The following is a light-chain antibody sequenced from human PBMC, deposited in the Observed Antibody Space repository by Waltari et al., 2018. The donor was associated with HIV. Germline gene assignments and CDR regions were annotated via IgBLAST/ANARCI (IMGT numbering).Light chain of an antibody. Sequence: QSALTQPASVSGSPGQSLTISCTGTSRAVASYNLVSWYQPHPGKAPKVMIYSVTKRPSGVSDRFSGSKSGNTASLTISGLQAEDEADYYCCSYAGTSTYVFGTGTKVTVL. CDR2: SVT. V-gene: IGLV2-23*02. J-gene: IGLJ1*01. CDR1: SRAVASYNL. CDR3: CSYAGTSTYV.